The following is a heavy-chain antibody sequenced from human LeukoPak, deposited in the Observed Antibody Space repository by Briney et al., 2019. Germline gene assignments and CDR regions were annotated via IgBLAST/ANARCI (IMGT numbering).Heavy chain of an antibody. J-gene: IGHJ5*01. D-gene: IGHD3-3*01. CDR3: ARVYYDFWSGYDS. Sequence: GASVKVSCKASGYTFTGYYMHWVRQAPGQGLEWMGWINPNSGGTNYAQKFQGRVTMTRDTSISTAYMELSRLRSDDTAVYYCARVYYDFWSGYDSWGQGTLVTVSS. CDR2: INPNSGGT. V-gene: IGHV1-2*02. CDR1: GYTFTGYY.